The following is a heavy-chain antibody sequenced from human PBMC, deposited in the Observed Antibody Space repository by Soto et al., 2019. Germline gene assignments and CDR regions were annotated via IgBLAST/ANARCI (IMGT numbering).Heavy chain of an antibody. J-gene: IGHJ5*02. D-gene: IGHD6-6*01. CDR1: GYSISSGYY. Sequence: SETLSLSCAVSGYSISSGYYWGWIRQPPGKGLEWIGSIYHSGSTYYNPSLKSRVTISVDTSKNQFSLKLSSVTAADTAVYYCARVVSSPWSWFDPWGQGTLVTVSS. V-gene: IGHV4-38-2*01. CDR3: ARVVSSPWSWFDP. CDR2: IYHSGST.